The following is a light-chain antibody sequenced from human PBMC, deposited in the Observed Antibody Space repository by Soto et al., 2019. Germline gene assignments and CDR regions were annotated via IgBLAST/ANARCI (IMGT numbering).Light chain of an antibody. Sequence: DIQMTQSPSTLSASVGDRVTITCRASQSIGSFLAWYQQKPGKTPKLLLYKASILEGGVPSRFIGSGSGTEFTLTISSLQPDDFAPYYCQQYESYWTFGQGTKVDMK. V-gene: IGKV1-5*03. J-gene: IGKJ1*01. CDR1: QSIGSF. CDR3: QQYESYWT. CDR2: KAS.